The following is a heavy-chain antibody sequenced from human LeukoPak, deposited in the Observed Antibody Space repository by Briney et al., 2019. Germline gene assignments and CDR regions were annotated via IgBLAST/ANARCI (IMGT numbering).Heavy chain of an antibody. D-gene: IGHD3-16*01. V-gene: IGHV4-34*01. Sequence: SETLSLTCAVYGGSFSGYYWSWIRQPPGKGLEWIGEINHSGSTNYNPSLKSRVTISVDTSENQFSLKLSSVTAADTAVYYCARAGIMITFGGVMGLDYWGQGTLVTVSS. CDR3: ARAGIMITFGGVMGLDY. CDR2: INHSGST. CDR1: GGSFSGYY. J-gene: IGHJ4*02.